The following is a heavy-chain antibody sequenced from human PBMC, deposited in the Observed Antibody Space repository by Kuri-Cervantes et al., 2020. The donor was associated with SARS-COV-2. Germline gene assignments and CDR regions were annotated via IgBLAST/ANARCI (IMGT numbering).Heavy chain of an antibody. Sequence: ASVKVSCKASGYTFTSYAMHWVRQAPGQGLEWMGWMNPNSGNTGCAQKFQGRVTMTRNTSISTAYMELSSLRSEDTAVYYCARVLLWFGESRYYYGMDVWGQGTTVTVSS. CDR1: GYTFTSYA. CDR3: ARVLLWFGESRYYYGMDV. V-gene: IGHV1-8*02. J-gene: IGHJ6*02. D-gene: IGHD3-10*01. CDR2: MNPNSGNT.